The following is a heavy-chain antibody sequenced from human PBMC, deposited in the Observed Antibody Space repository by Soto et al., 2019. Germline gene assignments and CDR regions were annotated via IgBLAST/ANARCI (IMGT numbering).Heavy chain of an antibody. CDR2: IIPIFGTP. D-gene: IGHD6-13*01. Sequence: QVQLVQSGAEVKKPGSSVKVSCKASGGTVNSYAITWVRQAPGQGLEWMGGIIPIFGTPEYAQKFEVRVTITADEATNTAYMELSSVISEDTAVYYCGRAAGHSGLASFLDSWGQGTLVTVSS. J-gene: IGHJ4*02. CDR3: GRAAGHSGLASFLDS. CDR1: GGTVNSYA. V-gene: IGHV1-69*01.